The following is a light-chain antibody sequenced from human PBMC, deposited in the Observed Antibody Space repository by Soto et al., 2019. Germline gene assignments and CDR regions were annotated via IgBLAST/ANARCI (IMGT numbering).Light chain of an antibody. Sequence: ALTQPASVSGSPGQSITISCTGTNSDVGSSKYVSWYQQYPGKAPKLMIYEVSNRPSGVSNRFSGSKSGDTASLTISGLQAVDEADYYCSSFTTSSTWVFGGGTKLTVL. J-gene: IGLJ3*02. CDR2: EVS. CDR3: SSFTTSSTWV. V-gene: IGLV2-14*01. CDR1: NSDVGSSKY.